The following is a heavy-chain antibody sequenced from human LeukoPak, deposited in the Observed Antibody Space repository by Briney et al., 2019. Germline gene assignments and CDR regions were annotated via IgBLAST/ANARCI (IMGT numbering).Heavy chain of an antibody. CDR2: IYYSGST. CDR3: ARHYGP. J-gene: IGHJ4*02. V-gene: IGHV4-39*01. Sequence: PSETLSLTRTVSGGSISGSSYYWGWIRQPPGKGLEWIGSIYYSGSTYYNPSLKSRVTISVDTSKNQFSLKLNSVTATDTALYYCARHYGPWGQGTLVTVSS. CDR1: GGSISGSSYY. D-gene: IGHD3-10*01.